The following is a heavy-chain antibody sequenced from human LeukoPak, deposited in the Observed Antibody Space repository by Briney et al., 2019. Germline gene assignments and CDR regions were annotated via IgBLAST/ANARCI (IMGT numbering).Heavy chain of an antibody. J-gene: IGHJ4*02. CDR1: GFTFSDYY. CDR2: ISRNSYT. CDR3: ARMGIAAVGAYYFDY. Sequence: PGGSLRLSCAASGFTFSDYYMSWIRQAPGKGLEWVSYISRNSYTNYADSVKGRFTISRDNVKNSLYLQMASQRADDTAVYYCARMGIAAVGAYYFDYWGQGTLVAVSS. D-gene: IGHD6-13*01. V-gene: IGHV3-11*06.